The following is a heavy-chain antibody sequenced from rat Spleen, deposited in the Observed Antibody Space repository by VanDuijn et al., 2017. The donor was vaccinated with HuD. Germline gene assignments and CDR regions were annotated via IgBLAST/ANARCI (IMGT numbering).Heavy chain of an antibody. CDR3: ARHVSYCPEA. D-gene: IGHD1-1*01. V-gene: IGHV5-29*01. CDR1: GFTFINYG. J-gene: IGHJ4*01. CDR2: LSYDATAP. Sequence: EVQLVESGGGLVQPGRSLKLSCAASGFTFINYGMAWVRQAPTKGLEWVATLSYDATAPYYRDSVKGRFTISRDTAQNILYLQLNSPRSEDTATYYCARHVSYCPEAWGQGASVTVSS.